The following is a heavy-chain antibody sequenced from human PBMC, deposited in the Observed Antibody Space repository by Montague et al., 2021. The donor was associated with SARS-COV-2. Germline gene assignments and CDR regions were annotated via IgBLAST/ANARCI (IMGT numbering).Heavy chain of an antibody. CDR1: GDSITNHY. V-gene: IGHV4-4*07. J-gene: IGHJ4*02. Sequence: SETLSLTCSASGDSITNHYWSWIRQPAGKGLEWIGRMHFTGKTNFSPFFSSRLTMSADTSKNRFSLKLTSVTAADTAIYFCARDRFDFGAGRQGTIDFWGQGTLVTVSS. CDR2: MHFTGKT. CDR3: ARDRFDFGAGRQGTIDF. D-gene: IGHD3-10*01.